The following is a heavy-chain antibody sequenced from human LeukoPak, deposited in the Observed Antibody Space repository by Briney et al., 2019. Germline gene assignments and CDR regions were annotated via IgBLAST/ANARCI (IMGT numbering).Heavy chain of an antibody. V-gene: IGHV1-24*01. CDR2: FDPEDGET. J-gene: IGHJ6*02. Sequence: ASVKVSCKVSGYTLTELSMHWVRQAPGKGLEWMGGFDPEDGETIYAQKFQGRVTMTEDTSTDTAYMELSSLRSEDTAVYYCARDFVCSSTSCYGMDVWGQGTTVTVSS. CDR3: ARDFVCSSTSCYGMDV. CDR1: GYTLTELS. D-gene: IGHD2-2*01.